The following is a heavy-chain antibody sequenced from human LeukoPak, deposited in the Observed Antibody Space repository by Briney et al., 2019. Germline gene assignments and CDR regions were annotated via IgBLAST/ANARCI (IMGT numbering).Heavy chain of an antibody. CDR3: VKGVGPTKSGPFDP. D-gene: IGHD1-26*01. CDR2: ISFDGSHE. CDR1: GFTFSSYG. Sequence: GGSLRLSCAASGFTFSSYGMHWVRQAPGKGLEWVAVISFDGSHEYYADSAKDRFTISRDNSKNTLYLQMNSLRSEDMAVYYCVKGVGPTKSGPFDPWGQGTLVTVSS. J-gene: IGHJ5*02. V-gene: IGHV3-30*18.